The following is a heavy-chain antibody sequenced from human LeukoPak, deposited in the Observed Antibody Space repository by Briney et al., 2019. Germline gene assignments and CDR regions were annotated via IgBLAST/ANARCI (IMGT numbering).Heavy chain of an antibody. D-gene: IGHD3-22*01. J-gene: IGHJ4*02. CDR1: GFTFSSIG. V-gene: IGHV3-33*01. CDR3: TRHYYYDSSGSPVDY. CDR2: IWYDGSIN. Sequence: PGGSLRLSCAASGFTFSSIGMHWVRQAPGKGLEWVAVIWYDGSINYYADSVEGRFTISRDNSKNTLYLQMNSLRAEDTAVYYCTRHYYYDSSGSPVDYWGQGTLVTVSS.